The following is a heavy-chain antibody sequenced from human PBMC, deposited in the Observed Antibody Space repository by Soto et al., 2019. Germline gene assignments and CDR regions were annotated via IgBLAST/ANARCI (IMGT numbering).Heavy chain of an antibody. Sequence: PGESLKISCKGFGFTFTTYWIGWVRQMPGKGREWMGIIYPGDSDTRYSPSFQGQVTISADKSISTAYLQWSSLKASDTAMYYCARRATVTTPFDFWGQGTLVTVSS. V-gene: IGHV5-51*01. CDR3: ARRATVTTPFDF. CDR2: IYPGDSDT. D-gene: IGHD4-17*01. J-gene: IGHJ4*02. CDR1: GFTFTTYW.